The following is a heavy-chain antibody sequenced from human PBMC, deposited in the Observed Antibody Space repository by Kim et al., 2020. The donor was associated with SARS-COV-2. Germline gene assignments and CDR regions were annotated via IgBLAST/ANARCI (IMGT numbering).Heavy chain of an antibody. CDR3: AKPHTGRLFGMDV. V-gene: IGHV3-23*01. J-gene: IGHJ6*02. D-gene: IGHD3-16*01. Sequence: ASPVKGRFTISRDNFKNRLYLQMNSLRAEDTAMYCCAKPHTGRLFGMDVWGQGTTVTVSS.